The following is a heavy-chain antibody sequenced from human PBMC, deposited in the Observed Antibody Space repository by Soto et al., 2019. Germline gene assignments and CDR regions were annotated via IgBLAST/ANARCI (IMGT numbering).Heavy chain of an antibody. D-gene: IGHD6-19*01. Sequence: GGSLRLSCAASGFTFDDYAMHWVRQAPGKGLEWVSGISWNSGSIGYADSVKGRFTISRDNAKNSLYLQMNSLRAEDTALYYCAKGSGWYEKGNYWGQGTLVTVSS. V-gene: IGHV3-9*01. J-gene: IGHJ4*02. CDR2: ISWNSGSI. CDR1: GFTFDDYA. CDR3: AKGSGWYEKGNY.